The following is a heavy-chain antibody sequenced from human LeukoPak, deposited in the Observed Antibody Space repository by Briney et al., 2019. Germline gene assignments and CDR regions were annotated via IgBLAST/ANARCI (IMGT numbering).Heavy chain of an antibody. J-gene: IGHJ6*03. CDR3: AKDARLIHLWSIVYYYYYMDV. V-gene: IGHV3-43*02. CDR2: ISGDGDRT. D-gene: IGHD5-18*01. Sequence: TGGSLRLSCAASGFTFDGHAMHGVRQAPGKGLGWVSVISGDGDRTYYADSVKGLFTVSRDNRKNSLYLQLNSLRSEDTALYYCAKDARLIHLWSIVYYYYYMDVWGKGTAVTVSS. CDR1: GFTFDGHA.